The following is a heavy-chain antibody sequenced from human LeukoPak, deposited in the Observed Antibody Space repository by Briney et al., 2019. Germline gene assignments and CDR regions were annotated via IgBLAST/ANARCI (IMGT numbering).Heavy chain of an antibody. CDR1: GFTFCDYY. Sequence: AGSLRLSCAASGFTFCDYYMSWLRQAPGKGLEGVSYISSSGSTIYYADSVKVRFTISRDNAKNSVYLQMNSLRAEDTAVYYCARVDYGGNWADYWGQGTLVTVSS. D-gene: IGHD4-23*01. J-gene: IGHJ4*02. V-gene: IGHV3-11*01. CDR2: ISSSGSTI. CDR3: ARVDYGGNWADY.